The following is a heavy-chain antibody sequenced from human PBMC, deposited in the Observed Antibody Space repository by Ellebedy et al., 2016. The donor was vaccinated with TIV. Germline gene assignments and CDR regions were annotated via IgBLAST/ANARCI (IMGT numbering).Heavy chain of an antibody. CDR2: IWCDGDTA. CDR3: ARGEHFGSAFDL. Sequence: GESLKISCAASGFLLTAYGTHWVRQGPGKGLEWVANIWCDGDTAYDADSVKGRFTVSRDSFNNTLYLQIDSLRVDYTGVYYCARGEHFGSAFDLWGHGTAVTVSS. CDR1: GFLLTAYG. V-gene: IGHV3-33*01. J-gene: IGHJ3*01. D-gene: IGHD1/OR15-1a*01.